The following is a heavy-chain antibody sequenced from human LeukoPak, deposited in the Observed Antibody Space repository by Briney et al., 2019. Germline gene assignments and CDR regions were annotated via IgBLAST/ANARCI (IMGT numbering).Heavy chain of an antibody. CDR1: GFTFSTSW. CDR2: IKQGGSDK. D-gene: IGHD4-11*01. V-gene: IGHV3-7*01. CDR3: ARDAFSKPDY. J-gene: IGHJ4*02. Sequence: GGSLRLSSVASGFTFSTSWMSWVRQAPGKGLEWVANIKQGGSDKYYVGSVKGRFTISRDDGKNSLYLQMNSLRVEDTAVYYCARDAFSKPDYWGQGTLVTVSS.